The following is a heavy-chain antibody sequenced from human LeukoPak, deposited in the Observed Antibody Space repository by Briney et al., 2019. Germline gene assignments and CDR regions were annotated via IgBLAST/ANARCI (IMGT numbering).Heavy chain of an antibody. D-gene: IGHD6-19*01. V-gene: IGHV3-21*01. CDR1: GFTFSSYS. CDR3: ARDSRQWVGIYYYYYMDV. CDR2: IRSSSSGI. Sequence: PGGSLRLSCAASGFTFSSYSMNWVRQAPGKGLEWVSYIRSSSSGIYYAESVKGRFTISRDNAKNLLYLQMNSLRAEDTAVYYCARDSRQWVGIYYYYYMDVWGKGTTVTVSS. J-gene: IGHJ6*03.